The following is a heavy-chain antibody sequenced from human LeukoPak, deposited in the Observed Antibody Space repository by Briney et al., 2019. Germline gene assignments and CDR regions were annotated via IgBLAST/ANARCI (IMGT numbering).Heavy chain of an antibody. Sequence: SVKVSCKASGGTFSSYAISWVRQAPGQGLEWMGGIIPIFGTANYARKFQGRVTITADESTSTAYMELSSLRSEDTAVYYCAGGRITGTMDSYYYYYMDVWGKGTTVTVSS. CDR2: IIPIFGTA. J-gene: IGHJ6*03. D-gene: IGHD1-7*01. CDR1: GGTFSSYA. CDR3: AGGRITGTMDSYYYYYMDV. V-gene: IGHV1-69*13.